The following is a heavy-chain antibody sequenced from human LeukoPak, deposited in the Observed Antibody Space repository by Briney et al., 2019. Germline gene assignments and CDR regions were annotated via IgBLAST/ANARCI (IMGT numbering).Heavy chain of an antibody. Sequence: PGGSLRLSCAASGFTVSSNYMSWVRQAPGKGLEWVSVIYSGGSTYYADSVKGRFTISRHNSKNTLYLQMNSLRAEDTAVYYCAKHYYDSSGYYWPEPPFDYWGQGTLVTVSS. CDR1: GFTVSSNY. CDR2: IYSGGST. J-gene: IGHJ4*02. V-gene: IGHV3-53*04. CDR3: AKHYYDSSGYYWPEPPFDY. D-gene: IGHD3-22*01.